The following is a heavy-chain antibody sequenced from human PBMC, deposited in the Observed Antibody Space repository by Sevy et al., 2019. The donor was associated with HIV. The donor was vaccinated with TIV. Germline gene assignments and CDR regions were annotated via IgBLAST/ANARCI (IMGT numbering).Heavy chain of an antibody. V-gene: IGHV3-30*04. CDR2: ISYDGSNK. CDR3: ARDDSSRENWFDP. CDR1: GFTFSSYA. J-gene: IGHJ5*02. D-gene: IGHD6-13*01. Sequence: GGCLRLSCAASGFTFSSYAMHWVRQAPGKGLEWVAVISYDGSNKYYADSVKGRFTISRDNSKNTLYLQMNSLRAEDTPAYYCARDDSSRENWFDPWGQGTLVTVSS.